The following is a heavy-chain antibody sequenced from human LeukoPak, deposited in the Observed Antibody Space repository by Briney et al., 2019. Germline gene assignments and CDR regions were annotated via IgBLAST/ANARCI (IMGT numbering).Heavy chain of an antibody. CDR1: GGTFSSYA. D-gene: IGHD5-18*01. Sequence: SVKVSCKASGGTFSSYAISWVRQAPGQGLEWMGGIIPIFGTANYAQKFQGRVTITTDESTSTAYMELSSLRSEDTAVYYCARERVDTAMAQQDAFDIWGQGTMVTVSS. V-gene: IGHV1-69*05. J-gene: IGHJ3*02. CDR3: ARERVDTAMAQQDAFDI. CDR2: IIPIFGTA.